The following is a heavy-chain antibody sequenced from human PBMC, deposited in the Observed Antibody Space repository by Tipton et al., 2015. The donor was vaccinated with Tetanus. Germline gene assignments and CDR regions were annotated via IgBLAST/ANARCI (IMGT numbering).Heavy chain of an antibody. J-gene: IGHJ4*02. CDR1: GGSITYFY. D-gene: IGHD6-19*01. CDR2: IYSTGTT. V-gene: IGHV4-59*08. CDR3: ARWIAVTGTDFDF. Sequence: TLSLTCTVSGGSITYFYWNWIRQAPGKGLEWIGNIYSTGTTSYNPSLRSRVTISVDTSRNQLSLKLTSVTAADTAVYYCARWIAVTGTDFDFWGQGTLVTVSS.